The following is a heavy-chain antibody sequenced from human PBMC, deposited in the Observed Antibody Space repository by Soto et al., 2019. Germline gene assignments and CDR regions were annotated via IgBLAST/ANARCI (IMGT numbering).Heavy chain of an antibody. V-gene: IGHV1-69*08. Sequence: QVQLVQSGAEVKKPGSSVKVSCKASGGTFSSYTISWVRQAPGQGLEWMGRIIPILGIANYAQKFQGRVTITADKSTSTAYLELSSLRSEDTSVYYCAKERDSVVVVAPTVGAFDIWGQGTMVTVSS. CDR2: IIPILGIA. CDR1: GGTFSSYT. J-gene: IGHJ3*02. D-gene: IGHD2-15*01. CDR3: AKERDSVVVVAPTVGAFDI.